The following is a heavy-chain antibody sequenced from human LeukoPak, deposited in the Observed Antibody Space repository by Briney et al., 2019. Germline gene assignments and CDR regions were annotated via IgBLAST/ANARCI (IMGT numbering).Heavy chain of an antibody. Sequence: PGGSLRLSCAASGFTFSSYSMNWVRQAPGKGLEWVSSISSSSSYIYYADSVEGRFTISRDNAKNSLYLQMNSLRAEDTAVYYCARGRRYSSSWYQDYWGQGTLVTVSS. D-gene: IGHD6-13*01. CDR2: ISSSSSYI. CDR1: GFTFSSYS. J-gene: IGHJ4*02. V-gene: IGHV3-21*01. CDR3: ARGRRYSSSWYQDY.